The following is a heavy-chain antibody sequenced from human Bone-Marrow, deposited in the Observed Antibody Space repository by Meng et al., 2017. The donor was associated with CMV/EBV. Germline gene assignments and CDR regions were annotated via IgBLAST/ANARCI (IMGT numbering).Heavy chain of an antibody. CDR1: GDSVSSNSAA. D-gene: IGHD3-22*01. V-gene: IGHV6-1*01. Sequence: QVQLQQSGPGLVKPSQTLPLTCAISGDSVSSNSAAWNWIRQSPSRGLEWLGRTYYRSKWYNDYAVSVKSRITINPDTSKNQLSLQLNSVTPEDTDVYYCAREKGYDSSGYYKEGDNLDYWGQGTLVTVSS. CDR2: TYYRSKWYN. CDR3: AREKGYDSSGYYKEGDNLDY. J-gene: IGHJ4*02.